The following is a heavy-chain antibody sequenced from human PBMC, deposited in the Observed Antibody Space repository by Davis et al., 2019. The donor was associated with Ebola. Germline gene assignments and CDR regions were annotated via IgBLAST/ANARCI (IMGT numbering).Heavy chain of an antibody. V-gene: IGHV4-61*01. CDR2: ISNSGST. Sequence: SETLSLTCTVSGGSVSSDTYYWSWIRQPPGKGLEWIGYISNSGSTNYNPSLKSRLAISVDTSKNQFSLKLSSVTAADTAVYYCARQLLWFGEVTDAFDIWGQGTMVTVSS. CDR3: ARQLLWFGEVTDAFDI. CDR1: GGSVSSDTYY. D-gene: IGHD3-10*01. J-gene: IGHJ3*02.